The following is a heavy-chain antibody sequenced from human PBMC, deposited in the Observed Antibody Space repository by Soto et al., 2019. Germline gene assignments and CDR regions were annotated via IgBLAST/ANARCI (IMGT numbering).Heavy chain of an antibody. CDR1: GGSISSGGYY. D-gene: IGHD3-22*01. J-gene: IGHJ5*02. CDR2: IYYSGST. Sequence: SETLSLTCTVSGGSISSGGYYWSWIRQHPGKGLEWIGYIYYSGSTYYNPSLKSRVTISVDTSKNQFSLKLSSVTAADTAVYYCARGDSSGYHYEGWFDPWGQGTLVTVSS. CDR3: ARGDSSGYHYEGWFDP. V-gene: IGHV4-31*03.